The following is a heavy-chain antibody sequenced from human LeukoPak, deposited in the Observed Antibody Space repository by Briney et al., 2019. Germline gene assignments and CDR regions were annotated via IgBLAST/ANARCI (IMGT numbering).Heavy chain of an antibody. CDR1: GFTFSSYA. CDR2: ISGSGGST. Sequence: GGSLRLSCAASGFTFSSYAMSWVRQAPGKGLEWVSAISGSGGSTYYADSVKGRFTISRDNSKNTLYLQMNSLRAEDTAVYYCAKDRGMTTVTTDAFDIWGQGTMVTVSS. J-gene: IGHJ3*02. V-gene: IGHV3-23*01. D-gene: IGHD4-17*01. CDR3: AKDRGMTTVTTDAFDI.